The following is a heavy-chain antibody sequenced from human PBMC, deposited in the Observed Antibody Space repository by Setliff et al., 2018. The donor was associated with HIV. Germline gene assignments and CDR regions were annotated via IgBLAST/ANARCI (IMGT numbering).Heavy chain of an antibody. CDR2: IDLDGET. V-gene: IGHV2-70*19. J-gene: IGHJ4*02. CDR3: ARMGGDLTHFAY. D-gene: IGHD3-16*01. CDR1: GFSISTNGVS. Sequence: SGPTLVNPTQTVTLTCSFSGFSISTNGVSVSWVRRPPGRALDWLARIDLDGETHYTTSLKTRPTISKDTSNNRVDLTMTNMEPMDTATYFCARMGGDLTHFAYWDPGTLVTVSS.